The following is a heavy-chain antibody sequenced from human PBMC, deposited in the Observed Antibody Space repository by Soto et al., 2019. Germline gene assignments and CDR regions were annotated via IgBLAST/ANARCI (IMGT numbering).Heavy chain of an antibody. CDR3: ARFGYSTNIGIDY. Sequence: TSETLSLTCTVSGGSISSYYWSWIRQPPGKGLERIGYIYYSGSTNYNPSLKSRVTISVDTSKNQFSLKLSSVTAADTAVYYCARFGYSTNIGIDYWGQGTLVTVSS. J-gene: IGHJ4*02. D-gene: IGHD3-22*01. CDR1: GGSISSYY. V-gene: IGHV4-59*12. CDR2: IYYSGST.